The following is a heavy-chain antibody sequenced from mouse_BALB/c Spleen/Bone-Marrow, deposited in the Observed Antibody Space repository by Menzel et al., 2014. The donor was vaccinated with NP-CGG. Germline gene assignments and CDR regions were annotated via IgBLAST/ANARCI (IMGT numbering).Heavy chain of an antibody. CDR3: ARVGFSFDY. V-gene: IGHV1-80*01. CDR2: IYPGDGDT. J-gene: IGHJ2*01. D-gene: IGHD3-1*01. CDR1: GYAFSTYW. Sequence: QVQLQQSGAELVRPGSSVKISCKASGYAFSTYWMNWVKQRPGQGLEWIGQIYPGDGDTNYNGKFKGKATLTADRSSSTASMQLSSLTSEDSAVYFCARVGFSFDYWGQGTTLTVPS.